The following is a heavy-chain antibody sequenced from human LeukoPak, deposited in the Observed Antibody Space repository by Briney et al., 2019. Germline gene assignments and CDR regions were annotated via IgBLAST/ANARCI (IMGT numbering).Heavy chain of an antibody. V-gene: IGHV1-69*05. CDR3: ASRSGGAARLPRFFDY. Sequence: GASVKVSCKASGYTFTSYAISWVRQAPGQGLEWMGGIIPIFGTANYAQKFQGRVTITTDESTSTAYMELSSLRSEDTAVYYCASRSGGAARLPRFFDYWGQGTLVTVSS. CDR1: GYTFTSYA. CDR2: IIPIFGTA. J-gene: IGHJ4*02. D-gene: IGHD6-6*01.